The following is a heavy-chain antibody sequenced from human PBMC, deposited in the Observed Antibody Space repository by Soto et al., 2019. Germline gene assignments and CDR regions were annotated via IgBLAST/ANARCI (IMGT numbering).Heavy chain of an antibody. J-gene: IGHJ6*02. CDR2: IPQSGTT. D-gene: IGHD2-15*01. CDR1: GASISSDNR. V-gene: IGHV4-4*02. Sequence: SETLSLTCAVSGASISSDNRWTWVRQPPGEGLEWIGEIPQSGTTKYNPSLASRVTISVDKSKNQFSLRLTSMTAADTAVYYCAKKVPAALRLYYFFGLDVWGQGTTVTVSS. CDR3: AKKVPAALRLYYFFGLDV.